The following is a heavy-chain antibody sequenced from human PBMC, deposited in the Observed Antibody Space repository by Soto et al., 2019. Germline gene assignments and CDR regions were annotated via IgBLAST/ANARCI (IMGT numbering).Heavy chain of an antibody. CDR2: IYYSGST. J-gene: IGHJ6*02. CDR1: GGSISSGGYY. Sequence: PSETLSLTCTVSGGSISSGGYYWSWIRQHPGKGLEWIGYIYYSGSTYYNPSLKSRVTISVDTSKNQFSLKLSSVTAADTAVYYGARDKVGHGMDVWGQGTTVTVSS. D-gene: IGHD1-26*01. CDR3: ARDKVGHGMDV. V-gene: IGHV4-31*03.